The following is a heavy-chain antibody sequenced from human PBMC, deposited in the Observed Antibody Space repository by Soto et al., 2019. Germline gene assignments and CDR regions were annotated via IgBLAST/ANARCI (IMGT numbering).Heavy chain of an antibody. V-gene: IGHV1-69*01. Sequence: QVHLVQSGAEVKKPGSSVKVSCKASGGTFSSYAISWVRQAPGQWLAWMGGIIPIFGTANYAQKFQGRVTITADESTSTAYMERSSLRSEDTAVYYCARDEYSSSSGTYYYYGMDVWCQGTTVTVSS. CDR2: IIPIFGTA. CDR3: ARDEYSSSSGTYYYYGMDV. J-gene: IGHJ6*02. D-gene: IGHD6-6*01. CDR1: GGTFSSYA.